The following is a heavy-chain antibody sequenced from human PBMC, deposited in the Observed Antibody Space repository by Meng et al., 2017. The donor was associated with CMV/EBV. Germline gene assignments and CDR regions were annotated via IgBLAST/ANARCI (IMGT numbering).Heavy chain of an antibody. CDR2: ISSSSSYI. CDR3: ARYSFFCSSTSCYNYYYYYGMDV. D-gene: IGHD2-2*01. Sequence: GESLKISCAASGFTFSSYSMNWVRQAPGKGLEWVSSISSSSSYIYYADSVKGRFTISRDNAKNSLYLQTNSLRAEDTAVYYCARYSFFCSSTSCYNYYYYYGMDVWGQGTTVTVSS. J-gene: IGHJ6*02. V-gene: IGHV3-21*01. CDR1: GFTFSSYS.